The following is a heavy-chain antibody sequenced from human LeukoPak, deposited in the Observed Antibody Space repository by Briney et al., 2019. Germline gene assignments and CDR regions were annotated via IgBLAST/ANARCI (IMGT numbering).Heavy chain of an antibody. Sequence: PGGSLRLSCAASGFIFSQYSMKWVRQAPGKGLEWVSHIRSSSETFYADSVKGRFTISRDNARNSLYLQMNNLRGEDTAIYYCARDAGNSGYGCDLWGQGTLVTVSS. CDR1: GFIFSQYS. J-gene: IGHJ5*02. CDR3: ARDAGNSGYGCDL. CDR2: IRSSSET. D-gene: IGHD5-12*01. V-gene: IGHV3-48*01.